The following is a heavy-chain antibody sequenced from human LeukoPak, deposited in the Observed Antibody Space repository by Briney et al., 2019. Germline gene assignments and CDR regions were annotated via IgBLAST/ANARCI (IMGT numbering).Heavy chain of an antibody. CDR3: ARGYGAFDI. CDR1: GYSFTSYW. Sequence: GESLKISCKASGYSFTSYWIAWVRQMPGKGLEWMGIIYPGDSDIKYSPSFQGQVIISADKSITTAFLQWSSLKASDTAMYYCARGYGAFDIWGQGTMVTVSS. V-gene: IGHV5-51*01. D-gene: IGHD1-1*01. J-gene: IGHJ3*02. CDR2: IYPGDSDI.